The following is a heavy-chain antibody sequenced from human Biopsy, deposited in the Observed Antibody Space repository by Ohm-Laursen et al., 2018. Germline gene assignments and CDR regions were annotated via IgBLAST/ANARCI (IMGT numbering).Heavy chain of an antibody. D-gene: IGHD1-14*01. CDR1: GGSIGSDY. CDR2: SHYSGST. CDR3: ARDRDRRGWFDP. Sequence: TLSLTCSVSGGSIGSDYWAWIRQSPGKGLEWIAYSHYSGSTNYNPSLRHRVTISVDTSKNQFSLKVSSVTAADTAVYYCARDRDRRGWFDPWGQGTLVTVSS. J-gene: IGHJ5*02. V-gene: IGHV4-59*12.